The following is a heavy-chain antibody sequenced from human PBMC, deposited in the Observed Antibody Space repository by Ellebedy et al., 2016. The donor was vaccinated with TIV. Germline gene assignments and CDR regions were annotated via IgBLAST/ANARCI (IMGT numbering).Heavy chain of an antibody. D-gene: IGHD3-10*01. Sequence: PGGSLRLSCAASGFTFSSYEMNWVRQAPGKGLEWVSYISSSGSTIYYADSVKGRFTISRDNAKNSLYLQMNSLRAEDTAVYYCARHHHRGERHYWGQGTLVTVSS. CDR3: ARHHHRGERHY. J-gene: IGHJ4*02. CDR2: ISSSGSTI. CDR1: GFTFSSYE. V-gene: IGHV3-48*03.